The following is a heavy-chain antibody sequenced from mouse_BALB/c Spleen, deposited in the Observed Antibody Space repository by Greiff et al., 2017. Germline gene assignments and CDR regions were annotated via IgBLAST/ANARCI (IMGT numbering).Heavy chain of an antibody. CDR3: ARPYYYYGSSSYFDV. CDR2: ISCYNGAT. Sequence: LVKTGASVKISCKASGYSFTGYYMHWVKQSHGKSLEWIGYISCYNGATSYNQKFKGKATFTVDTSSSTAYMQFNSLTSEDSAVYYCARPYYYYGSSSYFDVWGAGTTVTVSS. CDR1: GYSFTGYY. V-gene: IGHV1S34*01. J-gene: IGHJ1*01. D-gene: IGHD1-1*01.